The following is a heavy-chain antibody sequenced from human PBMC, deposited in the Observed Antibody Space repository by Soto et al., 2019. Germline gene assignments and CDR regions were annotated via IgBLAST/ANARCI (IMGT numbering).Heavy chain of an antibody. D-gene: IGHD3-9*01. V-gene: IGHV3-66*01. CDR2: IYSGGST. Sequence: GGSLRLSCAASGFTVSSNYMSWVRQAPGKGLEWVSVIYSGGSTYYADSVKGRFTISRDNSKNTLYLQMNSLRAEDTAVYYCASTTYYDILTGYSDAFDIWGQGTMVTVSS. J-gene: IGHJ3*02. CDR3: ASTTYYDILTGYSDAFDI. CDR1: GFTVSSNY.